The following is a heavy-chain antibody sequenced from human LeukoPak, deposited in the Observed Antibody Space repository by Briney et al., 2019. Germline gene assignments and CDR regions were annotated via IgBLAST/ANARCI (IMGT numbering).Heavy chain of an antibody. Sequence: GGSLRLSCAASGFTFDDYAMHWVRQAPGKGLEWVSGISRNSGSIGYADSVEGRFTISRDNAKNSLYLQMNSLRAEDTAVYYCATSRSLDYWGQGTLVTVSS. J-gene: IGHJ4*02. CDR3: ATSRSLDY. CDR2: ISRNSGSI. V-gene: IGHV3-9*01. CDR1: GFTFDDYA.